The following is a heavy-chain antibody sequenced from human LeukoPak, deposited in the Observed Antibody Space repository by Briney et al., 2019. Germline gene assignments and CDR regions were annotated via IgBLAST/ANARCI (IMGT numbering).Heavy chain of an antibody. CDR2: ISSSSSYI. J-gene: IGHJ6*02. V-gene: IGHV3-21*01. CDR3: ARVLPRQQLAQTYYYYGMDV. Sequence: PGGSLRLSCAASGFTFSSYSMNWVRQAPGKGLEWVSSISSSSSYIYYADSVKGRLTISRDNAKNSLYLQMNSLRAEDTAVYYCARVLPRQQLAQTYYYYGMDVWGQGTTVTVSS. D-gene: IGHD6-13*01. CDR1: GFTFSSYS.